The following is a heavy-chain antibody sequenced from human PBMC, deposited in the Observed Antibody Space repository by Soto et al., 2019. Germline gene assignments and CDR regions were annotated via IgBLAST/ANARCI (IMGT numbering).Heavy chain of an antibody. CDR1: VYALTSYA. V-gene: IGHV1-3*01. Sequence: ASVEVSCQASVYALTSYARHCVRQAPGQRLEWMGWINAGNGNTKYSQKFQGRVTITRDTSASTAYMELSSLRSEDTAVYYCARDGAVAVDYWGQGTLVNVSS. D-gene: IGHD6-19*01. CDR3: ARDGAVAVDY. J-gene: IGHJ4*02. CDR2: INAGNGNT.